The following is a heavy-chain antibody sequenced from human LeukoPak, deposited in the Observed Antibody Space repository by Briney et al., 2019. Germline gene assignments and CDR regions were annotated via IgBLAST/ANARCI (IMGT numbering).Heavy chain of an antibody. D-gene: IGHD3-22*01. V-gene: IGHV3-11*01. CDR1: GFTFSNYY. CDR2: ISSSGSTI. J-gene: IGHJ4*02. Sequence: GGSLRLSCAAPGFTFSNYYMSWIRQAQGKGLEWVSYISSSGSTIYYADSVKGRFTISRDNAKNSLYLQMNSLRAEDTAVYYCARAPYYYDSSGSLDYWGQGTLVTVSS. CDR3: ARAPYYYDSSGSLDY.